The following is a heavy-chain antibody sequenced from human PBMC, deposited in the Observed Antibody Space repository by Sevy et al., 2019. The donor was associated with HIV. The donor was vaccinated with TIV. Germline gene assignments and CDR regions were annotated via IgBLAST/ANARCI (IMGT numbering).Heavy chain of an antibody. CDR1: GGSISSYY. J-gene: IGHJ6*02. CDR3: ARVEEGCSSTNCHTRAQYYYYGMDV. D-gene: IGHD2-2*01. V-gene: IGHV4-59*01. Sequence: SETLSLTCTVSGGSISSYYWSWIRQPPGKGLEWIGYIYYSGSTNYNPSLKSRVTISVDTSKNQFSLKLSSVTAADTAVYYCARVEEGCSSTNCHTRAQYYYYGMDVWGQGTTVTVSS. CDR2: IYYSGST.